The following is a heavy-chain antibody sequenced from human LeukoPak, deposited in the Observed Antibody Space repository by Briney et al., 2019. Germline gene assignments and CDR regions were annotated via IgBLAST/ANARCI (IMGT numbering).Heavy chain of an antibody. V-gene: IGHV4-39*01. CDR2: IYYNGRT. Sequence: SSETLSLTCTVSGDSINNNNYYWGWIRQPPGKGLEWIGNIYYNGRTYYSPSLKSRGTISVDTSNNQFSLKLSSVTAADTAVYYCARRAGEFDPWGQGTLVTVSS. CDR1: GDSINNNNYY. CDR3: ARRAGEFDP. J-gene: IGHJ5*02. D-gene: IGHD3-16*01.